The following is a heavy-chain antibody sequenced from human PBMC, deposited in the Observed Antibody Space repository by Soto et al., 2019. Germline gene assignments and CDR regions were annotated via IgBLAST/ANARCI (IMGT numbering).Heavy chain of an antibody. CDR2: IIPIFGTA. J-gene: IGHJ4*02. D-gene: IGHD2-21*02. Sequence: QVQLVQSGAEVKKPGSSVKVSCKASGGTFSSYAISWVRQAPGQGLEWMGGIIPIFGTANHAQKFQGRVTITADESTSTAYMELSSLRSEDTSVYYCARDSYCGGDCYPILDYWGQGTLVTVSS. CDR3: ARDSYCGGDCYPILDY. V-gene: IGHV1-69*12. CDR1: GGTFSSYA.